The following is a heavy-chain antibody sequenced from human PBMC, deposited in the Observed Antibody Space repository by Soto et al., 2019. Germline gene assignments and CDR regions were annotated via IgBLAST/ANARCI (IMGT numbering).Heavy chain of an antibody. Sequence: GGSLRLSCAASGFTFSSYAMSWVRQAPGKGLVWVSRINSDGSSTSYADSVKGRFTISRDNAKNTLYLQMNSLRAEDTAVYYCARELGGYDVNFDDWGQGTLVTVSS. CDR3: ARELGGYDVNFDD. CDR1: GFTFSSYA. CDR2: INSDGSST. J-gene: IGHJ4*02. V-gene: IGHV3-74*01. D-gene: IGHD3-22*01.